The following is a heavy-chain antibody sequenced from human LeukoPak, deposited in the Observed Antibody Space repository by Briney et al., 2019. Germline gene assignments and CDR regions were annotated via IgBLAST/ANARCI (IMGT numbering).Heavy chain of an antibody. V-gene: IGHV3-23*01. CDR3: AKAIASVVVPAATTDY. CDR1: GFTFSSYA. D-gene: IGHD2-2*01. Sequence: GGSLRLSCAASGFTFSSYATSWVRQAPGKGLEWVSAISGSGGSTYYADSVKGRFTISRDNSKNTLYLQMNSLRAEDTAVYYCAKAIASVVVPAATTDYWGQGTLVTVSS. CDR2: ISGSGGST. J-gene: IGHJ4*02.